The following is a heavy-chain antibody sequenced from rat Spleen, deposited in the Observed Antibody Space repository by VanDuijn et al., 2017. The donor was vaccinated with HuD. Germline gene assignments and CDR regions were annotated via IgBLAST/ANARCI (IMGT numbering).Heavy chain of an antibody. CDR2: ISYDGSRT. CDR3: TTANNGGFSELYYFDY. V-gene: IGHV5-20*01. Sequence: EVQLVESNGGLVQPGRPLKLSCTTSGFTFSDCYMAWVRQAPTKGLEWVAIISYDGSRTYYRDSVKGRFTISRNNAKSTLYLQMDSLRSEDTATYYCTTANNGGFSELYYFDYWGQGVMVTVSS. J-gene: IGHJ2*01. CDR1: GFTFSDCY. D-gene: IGHD1-11*01.